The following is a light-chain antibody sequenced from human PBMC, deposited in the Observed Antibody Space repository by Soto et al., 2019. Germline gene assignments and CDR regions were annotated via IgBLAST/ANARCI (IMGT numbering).Light chain of an antibody. CDR1: PSVANF. CDR3: QQYDKWPRT. V-gene: IGKV3-11*01. J-gene: IGKJ1*01. CDR2: GAF. Sequence: PGERATLSCRASPSVANFVAWYQQKPGQAPRLLIYGAFNRATGIPARFSGSGSGTDFTLTISSLEPEDAAVYYCQQYDKWPRTFGQGTKVEIK.